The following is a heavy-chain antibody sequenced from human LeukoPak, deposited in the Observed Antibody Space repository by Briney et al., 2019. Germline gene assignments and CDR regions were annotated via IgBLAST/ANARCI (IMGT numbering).Heavy chain of an antibody. CDR3: ARDEAGATGSFDY. V-gene: IGHV3-48*03. CDR2: IGTGGRSI. J-gene: IGHJ4*02. Sequence: GGSLRLSCATSGFTFSNYEMNCVRQAPGKGLEWLSYIGTGGRSIYYADSVKGRFTISRDDVKNSLDLQMDSLRAEDTAVYYCARDEAGATGSFDYWGQGAQVTVSS. D-gene: IGHD1-26*01. CDR1: GFTFSNYE.